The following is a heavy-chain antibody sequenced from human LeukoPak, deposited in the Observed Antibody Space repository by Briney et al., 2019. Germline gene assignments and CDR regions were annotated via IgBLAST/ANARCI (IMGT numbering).Heavy chain of an antibody. D-gene: IGHD3-22*01. CDR1: GGTFSSYA. V-gene: IGHV1-69*05. Sequence: SVKVSLKASGGTFSSYASSWVRQAPGQGLEWMGGIIPIFGTAKYAQKFQGRVTITTNESTSTAYMELSSLRSEDTAVYYCAREDYYDSSGYSLFDYWGQGTLVTVSS. CDR2: IIPIFGTA. CDR3: AREDYYDSSGYSLFDY. J-gene: IGHJ4*02.